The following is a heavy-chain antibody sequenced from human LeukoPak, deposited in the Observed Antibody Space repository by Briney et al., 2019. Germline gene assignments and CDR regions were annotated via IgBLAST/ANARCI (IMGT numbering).Heavy chain of an antibody. D-gene: IGHD4-17*01. CDR2: ISYDGSNK. CDR3: AKKFTVTTGDY. CDR1: GFTFRSYA. V-gene: IGHV3-30-3*02. J-gene: IGHJ4*02. Sequence: PGRSLRLSCAGSGFTFRSYAIHWVRQAPGEGLEWVAVISYDGSNKYYADSVKGRFTISRDNSKNTLYLQMNSLRAEDAAVYYCAKKFTVTTGDYWGQGTLVTVSS.